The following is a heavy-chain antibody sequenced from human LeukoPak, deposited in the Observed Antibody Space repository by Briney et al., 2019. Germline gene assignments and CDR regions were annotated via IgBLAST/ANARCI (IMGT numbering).Heavy chain of an antibody. J-gene: IGHJ4*02. CDR3: ASGDFDN. D-gene: IGHD3-10*01. CDR2: IYYTGST. CDR1: GDSVNSGSYY. Sequence: SETLSLTCTVSGDSVNSGSYYWSWIRQPPGKGLEWIGNIYYTGSTNYAPSFRGRVTISLDTSKNHLSLKLTSVTAADTAVYYCASGDFDNWGQGTLVTVSS. V-gene: IGHV4-61*03.